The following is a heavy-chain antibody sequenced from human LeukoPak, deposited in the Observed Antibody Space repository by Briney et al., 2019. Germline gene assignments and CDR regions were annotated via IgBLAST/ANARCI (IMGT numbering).Heavy chain of an antibody. V-gene: IGHV1-69*04. CDR1: GGTFSSYT. Sequence: SVKVSCKASGGTFSSYTISWVRQAPGQGLEWMGRIIPILGIANYAQKFQGRVTITADKSTSTAYMELSSLRSEDTAVYYCARDGDYNDFWSGFAFDYWGQGTLVTVSS. CDR3: ARDGDYNDFWSGFAFDY. D-gene: IGHD3-3*01. J-gene: IGHJ4*02. CDR2: IIPILGIA.